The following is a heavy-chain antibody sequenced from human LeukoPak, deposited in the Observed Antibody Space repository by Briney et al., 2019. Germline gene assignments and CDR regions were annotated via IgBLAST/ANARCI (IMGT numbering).Heavy chain of an antibody. J-gene: IGHJ2*01. V-gene: IGHV3-53*01. CDR1: GFTVSSNY. Sequence: GGSLRLSCSASGFTVSSNYMNWVRQAPGRGPEWVSVIYKAGNTFYADSVKGRFTMSRDNSKNTLYLQMNSLRAEDTAVYYCASVLLDTNGDQYWYYDLWGRGTLVTVSS. D-gene: IGHD2-8*01. CDR2: IYKAGNT. CDR3: ASVLLDTNGDQYWYYDL.